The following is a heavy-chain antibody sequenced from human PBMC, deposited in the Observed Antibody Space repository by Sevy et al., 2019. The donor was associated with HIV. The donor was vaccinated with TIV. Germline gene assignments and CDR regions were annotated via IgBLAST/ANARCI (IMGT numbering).Heavy chain of an antibody. J-gene: IGHJ4*02. CDR3: ARDPGNSGNY. Sequence: GGSLRLSCAASGFTFSTYAMHWLRQAPVKGLEWVAVISHDERTTYYADSVKGRFTISRDNSKNTLYLQMDSLRPEDTTIYYCARDPGNSGNYWGQGTLVTVSS. D-gene: IGHD1-1*01. CDR2: ISHDERTT. CDR1: GFTFSTYA. V-gene: IGHV3-30*04.